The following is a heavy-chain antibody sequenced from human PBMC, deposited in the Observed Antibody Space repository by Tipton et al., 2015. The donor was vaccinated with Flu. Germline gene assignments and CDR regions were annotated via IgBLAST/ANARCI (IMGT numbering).Heavy chain of an antibody. D-gene: IGHD3-3*01. J-gene: IGHJ4*02. CDR3: AREDRGYDFWSGLVDY. CDR1: GFTFSSYW. Sequence: SLRLSCAASGFTFSSYWMSWVRQAPGKGLEWVANIKQDGSEKYYVDSVKGRFTISRDNAKNSLYLQMNSLRAEDTAVYYCAREDRGYDFWSGLVDYWGQGTLVTVSS. CDR2: IKQDGSEK. V-gene: IGHV3-7*01.